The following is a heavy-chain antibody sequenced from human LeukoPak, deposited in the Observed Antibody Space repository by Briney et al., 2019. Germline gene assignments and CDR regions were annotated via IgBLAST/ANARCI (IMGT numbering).Heavy chain of an antibody. Sequence: PGGSLRLSCAASGFTFSSYSMNWVRQAPGKGLEWVSSIGSSSSYIYYADSVKGRFTISRDNAKNSLYLQMNSLRAEDTAVYYCARAKVCSTSCSLFDYWGQGTLVTVSS. J-gene: IGHJ4*02. CDR2: IGSSSSYI. CDR3: ARAKVCSTSCSLFDY. V-gene: IGHV3-21*01. CDR1: GFTFSSYS. D-gene: IGHD2-2*01.